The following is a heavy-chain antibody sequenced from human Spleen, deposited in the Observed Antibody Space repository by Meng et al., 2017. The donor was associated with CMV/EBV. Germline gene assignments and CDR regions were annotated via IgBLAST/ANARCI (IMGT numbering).Heavy chain of an antibody. V-gene: IGHV3-21*06. D-gene: IGHD6-13*01. CDR1: GFTFSSYS. J-gene: IGHJ4*02. CDR3: ARDGGVAALWAFDY. Sequence: GESLKISCAASGFTFSSYSMNWVRQAPGKGLEWVSSISSSSSYIYYADSVKGRFTISRDNAKNSLYLQIDSLRADDTAVYFCARDGGVAALWAFDYWGQGTLVTVSS. CDR2: ISSSSSYI.